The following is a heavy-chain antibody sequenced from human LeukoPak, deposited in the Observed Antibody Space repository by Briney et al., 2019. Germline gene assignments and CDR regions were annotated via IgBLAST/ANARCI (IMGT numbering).Heavy chain of an antibody. CDR2: INPRRDST. V-gene: IGHV1-46*01. CDR1: GYTFTNYF. Sequence: ASVKVSCKASGYTFTNYFMHWVRQAPGQGLEWMGIINPRRDSTGYAQKFQGRITMTTDMSTRTVYMELSSLESKDTAVYYCARRDCVGDCYSNWFDPWGQGTLVTVSS. J-gene: IGHJ5*02. D-gene: IGHD2-21*02. CDR3: ARRDCVGDCYSNWFDP.